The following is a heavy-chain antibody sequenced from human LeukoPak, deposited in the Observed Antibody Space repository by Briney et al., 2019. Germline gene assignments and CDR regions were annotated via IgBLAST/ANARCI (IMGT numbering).Heavy chain of an antibody. V-gene: IGHV1-8*01. Sequence: GASVKVSCKASGYPFTSYEINWVRQATGEGLEWMGWMSPNSGNAGYAQKFQGRVTMTRDTSINTAYMELSSLRSEDTAVYYCARGLRGEILQTGYWGQGTLVTVSS. D-gene: IGHD1-26*01. CDR1: GYPFTSYE. CDR3: ARGLRGEILQTGY. J-gene: IGHJ4*02. CDR2: MSPNSGNA.